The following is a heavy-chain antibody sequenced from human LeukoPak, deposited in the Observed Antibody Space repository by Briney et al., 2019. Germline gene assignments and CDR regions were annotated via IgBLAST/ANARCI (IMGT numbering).Heavy chain of an antibody. V-gene: IGHV4-34*01. CDR1: GGSFSDYY. J-gene: IGHJ3*02. CDR2: INHSGST. D-gene: IGHD2-2*01. CDR3: ARHISPAAPRGAFDI. Sequence: PSETLPLTCAVYGGSFSDYYWSWIRQPPGKGLEWNGEINHSGSTNYNPSLKSRVTMSVDTSKNQFSLKLSSVTAADTAVYYCARHISPAAPRGAFDIWGQGTMVTVSS.